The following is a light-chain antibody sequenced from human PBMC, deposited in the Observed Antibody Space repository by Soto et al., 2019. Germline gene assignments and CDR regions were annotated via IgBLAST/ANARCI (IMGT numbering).Light chain of an antibody. CDR1: SSDVGGYNY. J-gene: IGLJ1*01. V-gene: IGLV2-11*01. Sequence: QPALTQPRSVSGCPGQSLTISCTGTSSDVGGYNYVSWYQQYPGKVPKLMIYDVTKRPSGVPDRFSGSKSGNTASLTISGLQAEDEADYYCCSHAGSYTYVFGTGTKVTVL. CDR3: CSHAGSYTYV. CDR2: DVT.